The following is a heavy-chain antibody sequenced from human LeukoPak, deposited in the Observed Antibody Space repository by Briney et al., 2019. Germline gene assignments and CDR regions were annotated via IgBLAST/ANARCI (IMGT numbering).Heavy chain of an antibody. CDR2: IYHDGST. J-gene: IGHJ5*02. D-gene: IGHD6-13*01. CDR3: ARGYSSSWYWFDP. V-gene: IGHV4-4*02. CDR1: GGSISGTNW. Sequence: SETLSLTCAVSGGSISGTNWWSWVRQSPGKGLEWIGEIYHDGSTNYNPSLKSRVTISVDTSKNQFSLKLSSVTAADTAVYYCARGYSSSWYWFDPWGQGTLVTVSS.